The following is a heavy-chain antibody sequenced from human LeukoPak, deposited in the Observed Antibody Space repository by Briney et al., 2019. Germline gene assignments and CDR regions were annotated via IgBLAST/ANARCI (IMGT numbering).Heavy chain of an antibody. V-gene: IGHV1-2*02. CDR3: AMDCSSTSCYSGMDV. D-gene: IGHD2-2*01. CDR1: GYTFTGYY. CDR2: INPNSGGT. J-gene: IGHJ6*02. Sequence: ASVKVSCKASGYTFTGYYMHWVRQAPGQGLEWMGWINPNSGGTNYAQKFQGRVTMTRDTSISTAYVELSRLRSDDTAVYYCAMDCSSTSCYSGMDVWGQGTTVTVSS.